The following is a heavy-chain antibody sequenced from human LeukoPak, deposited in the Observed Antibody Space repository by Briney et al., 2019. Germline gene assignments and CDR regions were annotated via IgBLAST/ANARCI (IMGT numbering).Heavy chain of an antibody. J-gene: IGHJ6*02. V-gene: IGHV7-4-1*02. CDR3: ARVGLIVVEERSAEGYYYGMDV. Sequence: GASVKVSCKASGYTFTSYAMNWVRQAPGQGLEWMGWINTNTGNPTYAQGFTGRFVFSLDTSVSTAYLQISSLKAEDTAVYYCARVGLIVVEERSAEGYYYGMDVWGQGTTVTVSS. D-gene: IGHD1-26*01. CDR1: GYTFTSYA. CDR2: INTNTGNP.